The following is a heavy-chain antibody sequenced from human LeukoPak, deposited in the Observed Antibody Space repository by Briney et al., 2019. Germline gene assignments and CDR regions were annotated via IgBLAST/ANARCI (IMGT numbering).Heavy chain of an antibody. CDR3: ARVFVVVVPAAIRYYYYYMDV. D-gene: IGHD2-2*02. CDR2: IYYSGST. CDR1: GGSISSHY. J-gene: IGHJ6*03. Sequence: SETLSLTCTVSGGSISSHYWSWIRQPPGKGLEWIGYIYYSGSTNYNPSLKSRVTISVDTSKNQFSLKLSSVTAADTAVYYCARVFVVVVPAAIRYYYYYMDVWSKGTTVTVSS. V-gene: IGHV4-59*11.